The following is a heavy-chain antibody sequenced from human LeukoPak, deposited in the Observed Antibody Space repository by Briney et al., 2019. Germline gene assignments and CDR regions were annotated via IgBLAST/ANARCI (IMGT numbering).Heavy chain of an antibody. CDR3: AAPGTMDYYGMDV. V-gene: IGHV1-46*01. J-gene: IGHJ6*02. Sequence: ASVKVSCKASGYTFTSYYMHWVRQAPGQGLEWMGIINPSGGSTSYAQKFQGRVTMTRGTSISTAYMELSSLRSEDTAVYYCAAPGTMDYYGMDVWGQGTTVTVSS. CDR1: GYTFTSYY. D-gene: IGHD1/OR15-1a*01. CDR2: INPSGGST.